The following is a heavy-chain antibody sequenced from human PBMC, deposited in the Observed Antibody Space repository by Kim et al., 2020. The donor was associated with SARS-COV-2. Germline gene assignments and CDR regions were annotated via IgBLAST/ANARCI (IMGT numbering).Heavy chain of an antibody. CDR1: GGTFSSYA. Sequence: SVKVSCKASGGTFSSYAISWVRQAPGQGLEWMGGIIPIFGTANYAQKFQGRVTITADESTSTAYMELSSLRSEDTAVYYCARGGTVGSYSSSWYYYYGMDVWGQGTTVTVSS. D-gene: IGHD6-13*01. J-gene: IGHJ6*02. CDR2: IIPIFGTA. CDR3: ARGGTVGSYSSSWYYYYGMDV. V-gene: IGHV1-69*13.